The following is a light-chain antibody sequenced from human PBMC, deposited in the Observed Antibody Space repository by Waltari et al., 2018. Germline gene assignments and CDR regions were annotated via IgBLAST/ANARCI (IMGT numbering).Light chain of an antibody. V-gene: IGLV1-40*01. CDR2: GNT. J-gene: IGLJ3*02. CDR1: SSNFGAGYD. CDR3: QSFDSSLSASV. Sequence: QSVLTQPPSMSGAPGQKVPIPCTGGSSNFGAGYDVPWYQQCPGAAPKLLIFGNTNRASGVPGRFSGSKSGTSASLAIAGLQSEDEAVYYCQSFDSSLSASVFGGGTKLTVL.